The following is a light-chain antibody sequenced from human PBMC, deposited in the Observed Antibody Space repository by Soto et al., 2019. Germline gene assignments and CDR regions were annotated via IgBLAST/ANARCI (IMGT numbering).Light chain of an antibody. CDR1: QSVSNNY. CDR3: QQRSNWPT. Sequence: IMFTQSPGTLSLSNGERATLSCRSSQSVSNNYLAWYQQKPGQAPRLLIYGASNRATCIPARFSGSGSVTDFILTISSLDPEDLAVYYCQQRSNWPTFGQGTRLEIK. CDR2: GAS. J-gene: IGKJ5*01. V-gene: IGKV3-11*01.